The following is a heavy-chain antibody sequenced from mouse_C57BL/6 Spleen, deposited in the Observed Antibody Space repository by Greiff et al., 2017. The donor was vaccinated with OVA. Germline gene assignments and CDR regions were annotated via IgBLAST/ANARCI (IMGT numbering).Heavy chain of an antibody. D-gene: IGHD2-2*01. V-gene: IGHV1-64*01. Sequence: VKLQQPGAELVKPGASVKLSCKASGYTFTSYWMHWVKQRPGQGLEWIGMIHPNSGSTNYNEKFKSKATLTVDKSSSTAYMQLSSLTSEDSAVYYCARGRLPTHYYAMDYWGQGTSVTVSS. CDR1: GYTFTSYW. CDR2: IHPNSGST. CDR3: ARGRLPTHYYAMDY. J-gene: IGHJ4*01.